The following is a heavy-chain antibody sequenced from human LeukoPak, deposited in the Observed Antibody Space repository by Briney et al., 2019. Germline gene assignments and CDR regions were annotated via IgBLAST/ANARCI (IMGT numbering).Heavy chain of an antibody. CDR1: GGSFSGYY. CDR3: ARDYYDSSGYLSGYFDL. CDR2: IYYSGST. D-gene: IGHD3-22*01. V-gene: IGHV4-59*01. Sequence: SETLSLTCAVYGGSFSGYYWSWIRQPPGKGLEWIGYIYYSGSTNYNPSLKSRVTISVDTSKNQFSPKLSSVTAADTAVYYCARDYYDSSGYLSGYFDLWGRGTLVTVSS. J-gene: IGHJ2*01.